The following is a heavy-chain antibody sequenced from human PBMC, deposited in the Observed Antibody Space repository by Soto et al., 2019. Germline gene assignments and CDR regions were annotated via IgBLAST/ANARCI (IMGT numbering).Heavy chain of an antibody. Sequence: QVQLVQSGAEVKKPGSSVKVSCKASGGTFSSYAISWVRQAPGQGLEWLGGIIPIFGTANYAQKFQGRVTITADKSTSAAYMELSSLRSEDTAVYYCARGAFRTGDGYYGMDVWGQGTTVTVSS. V-gene: IGHV1-69*06. CDR1: GGTFSSYA. CDR2: IIPIFGTA. J-gene: IGHJ6*02. D-gene: IGHD7-27*01. CDR3: ARGAFRTGDGYYGMDV.